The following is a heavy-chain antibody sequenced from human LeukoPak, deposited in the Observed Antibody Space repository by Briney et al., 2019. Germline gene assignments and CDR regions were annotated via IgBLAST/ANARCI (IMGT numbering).Heavy chain of an antibody. D-gene: IGHD2-15*01. Sequence: GESLKISCKGSGYSFTSYWIGWVRQMPGKGLEWVGIIYPGDSETRYSPSFQGQVTISADKSITTAYLQWSSLKASDTAMYYCARHRQGYCSGGNCYGSYYLDYWGQGTLVTVSS. CDR2: IYPGDSET. CDR1: GYSFTSYW. J-gene: IGHJ4*02. CDR3: ARHRQGYCSGGNCYGSYYLDY. V-gene: IGHV5-51*01.